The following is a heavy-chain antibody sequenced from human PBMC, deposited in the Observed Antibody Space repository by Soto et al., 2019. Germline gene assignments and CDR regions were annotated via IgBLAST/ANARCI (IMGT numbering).Heavy chain of an antibody. J-gene: IGHJ5*02. Sequence: QVQLQESGPRLVKPSGTLSLTCAVSGGSISSSNWWSWVRQPPGKGLEWIGEIYHSGSTNYNPSLKSRVTISVDKSKNQFSLKLSSVTAADTAVYYCARALLRYFDWSNGGWFDPWGQGTLVTVSS. D-gene: IGHD3-9*01. V-gene: IGHV4-4*02. CDR3: ARALLRYFDWSNGGWFDP. CDR1: GGSISSSNW. CDR2: IYHSGST.